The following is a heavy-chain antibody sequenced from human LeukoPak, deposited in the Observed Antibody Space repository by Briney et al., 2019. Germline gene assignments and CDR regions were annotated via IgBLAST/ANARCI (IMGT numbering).Heavy chain of an antibody. V-gene: IGHV1-46*01. CDR3: ARAVQLWFGLDY. CDR2: INPSGGST. Sequence: ASVKVSCKASGYTFTSYGISWVRQAPGQGLEWMGIINPSGGSTSYAQKFQGRVTMTRDTSTSTVYMELSSLRSEDTAVYYCARAVQLWFGLDYWGQGTLVTVSS. CDR1: GYTFTSYG. D-gene: IGHD3-10*01. J-gene: IGHJ4*02.